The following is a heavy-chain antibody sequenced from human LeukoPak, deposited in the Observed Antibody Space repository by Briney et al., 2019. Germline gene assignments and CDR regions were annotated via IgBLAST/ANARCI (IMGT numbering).Heavy chain of an antibody. Sequence: GSVKVSCKASGYTFTGYYMHWVRQAPGQGLEWMGWINPNSGGTNYAQKFQGRVTMTRDTSISTAYMELSRLRSDDTAVYYCARSSPDGDWFDPWGQGTLVTVSS. V-gene: IGHV1-2*02. CDR1: GYTFTGYY. CDR2: INPNSGGT. D-gene: IGHD5-24*01. J-gene: IGHJ5*02. CDR3: ARSSPDGDWFDP.